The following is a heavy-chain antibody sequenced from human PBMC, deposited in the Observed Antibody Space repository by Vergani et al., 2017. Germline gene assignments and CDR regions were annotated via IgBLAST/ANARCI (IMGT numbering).Heavy chain of an antibody. J-gene: IGHJ4*02. CDR1: GFTFSSYS. V-gene: IGHV3-48*01. CDR2: ISSSSSTI. CDR3: ARDGIRFGGVIGAFDY. D-gene: IGHD3-16*02. Sequence: EVQLVESGGGLVQPGGSLRLSCAASGFTFSSYSMNWVRQAPGKGLEWVSYISSSSSTIYYADSVKGRFTISRDNAKNSLYLQMNSLRAEDTAVYYCARDGIRFGGVIGAFDYWGQGTLVTVSS.